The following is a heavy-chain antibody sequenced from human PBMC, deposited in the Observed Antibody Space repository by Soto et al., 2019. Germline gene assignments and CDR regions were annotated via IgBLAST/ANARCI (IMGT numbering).Heavy chain of an antibody. CDR3: ARANYYDSSGYYFGY. D-gene: IGHD3-22*01. Sequence: PSETLSLTCAVSGGSISSSNWWSWVRQLPGKGLEWIGEIYHSGSTNYNPSLKSRVTISVDKSKNQFSLKLSSVTAADTAVYYCARANYYDSSGYYFGYWGQGTLVTVSS. CDR1: GGSISSSNW. J-gene: IGHJ4*02. V-gene: IGHV4-4*02. CDR2: IYHSGST.